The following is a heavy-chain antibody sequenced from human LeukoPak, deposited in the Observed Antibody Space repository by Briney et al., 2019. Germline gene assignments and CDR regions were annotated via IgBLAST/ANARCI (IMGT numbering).Heavy chain of an antibody. CDR3: VMTTVTTIFDF. J-gene: IGHJ4*02. CDR2: IDPSDSYT. CDR1: GYIFTSYW. Sequence: GASLQISCKGSGYIFTSYWISWVRQLPGNGLEWMGRIDPSDSYTNYSPSLQGHVTISADKSITTAYLQWSSLKASDTAMYYCVMTTVTTIFDFWGQGTLVTVPS. D-gene: IGHD4-17*01. V-gene: IGHV5-10-1*01.